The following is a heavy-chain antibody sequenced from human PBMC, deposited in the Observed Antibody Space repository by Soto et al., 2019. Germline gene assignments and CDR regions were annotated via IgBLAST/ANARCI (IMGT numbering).Heavy chain of an antibody. Sequence: PGGSLRLSCLASGFTVTTNYMIWVRQPPGKGLEWVSTTFSGGSTNYADSVRGRFSISRDNSKNTVYLQMNNLRVEDTAVYYCAKKSPSSIQGWAFAMDVWGQGTTVTVYS. CDR1: GFTVTTNY. J-gene: IGHJ6*02. V-gene: IGHV3-53*01. CDR2: TFSGGST. D-gene: IGHD1-26*01. CDR3: AKKSPSSIQGWAFAMDV.